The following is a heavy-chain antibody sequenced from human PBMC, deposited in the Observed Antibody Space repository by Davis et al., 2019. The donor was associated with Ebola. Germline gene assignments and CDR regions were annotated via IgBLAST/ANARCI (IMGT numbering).Heavy chain of an antibody. Sequence: AASVKVSCKASGYTFTSYDINWVRQATGQGLEWMGWMNANSGNTGYAQKFQGRVTMTRNTSISTAYMELSSLRSEDTAVYYCAILVAEYSSGWVFDYWGQGTLVTVSS. CDR2: MNANSGNT. D-gene: IGHD6-19*01. CDR3: AILVAEYSSGWVFDY. V-gene: IGHV1-8*01. CDR1: GYTFTSYD. J-gene: IGHJ4*02.